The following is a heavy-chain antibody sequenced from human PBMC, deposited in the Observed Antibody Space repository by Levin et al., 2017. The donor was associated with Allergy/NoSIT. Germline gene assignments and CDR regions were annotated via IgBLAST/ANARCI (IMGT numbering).Heavy chain of an antibody. D-gene: IGHD3-22*01. Sequence: SQTLSLTCTVSGGSIRSSSYYWGWIRQPPGKGLEWIGSIYYSGSTYYNPSLKSRVTISVDTSKNQFSLKLSSVTAADTAVYYCARRGFYDSSGYSLGYFQHWGQGTLVTVSS. V-gene: IGHV4-39*01. CDR3: ARRGFYDSSGYSLGYFQH. CDR1: GGSIRSSSYY. J-gene: IGHJ1*01. CDR2: IYYSGST.